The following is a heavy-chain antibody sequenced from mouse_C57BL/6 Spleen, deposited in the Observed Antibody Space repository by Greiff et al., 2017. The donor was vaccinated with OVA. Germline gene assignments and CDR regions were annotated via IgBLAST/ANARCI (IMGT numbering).Heavy chain of an antibody. CDR2: IYPGDGDT. CDR3: ARSTVVAPYYYAMDY. CDR1: GYAFSSSW. D-gene: IGHD1-1*01. J-gene: IGHJ4*01. Sequence: QVQLQQSGPELVKPGASVKISCKASGYAFSSSWMNWVKQRPGKGLEWIGRIYPGDGDTNYNGKFKGKATLTADKSSSTAYMQLSSLTSEDSAVYFCARSTVVAPYYYAMDYWGQGTSVTVSS. V-gene: IGHV1-82*01.